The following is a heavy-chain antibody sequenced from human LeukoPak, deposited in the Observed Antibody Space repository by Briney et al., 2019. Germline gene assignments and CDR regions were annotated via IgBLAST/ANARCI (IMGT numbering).Heavy chain of an antibody. CDR2: IYYSGST. CDR3: ARWAWGYDFWTVYNPDRAGGHAFDI. V-gene: IGHV4-39*01. D-gene: IGHD3-3*01. Sequence: SETLSLTCTVSGGSISSSSYYWGWICQPPGKGLEWIGSIYYSGSTYYNPSLKSRVTISVDTSKNQFSLKLSSVTAADTAVYYCARWAWGYDFWTVYNPDRAGGHAFDIWGQGTMATVSS. J-gene: IGHJ3*02. CDR1: GGSISSSSYY.